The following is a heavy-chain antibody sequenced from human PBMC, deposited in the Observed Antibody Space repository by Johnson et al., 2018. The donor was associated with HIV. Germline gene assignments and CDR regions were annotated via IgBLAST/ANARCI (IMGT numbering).Heavy chain of an antibody. V-gene: IGHV3-13*01. J-gene: IGHJ3*02. D-gene: IGHD3-3*01. CDR3: ARVGLWSGYYRDAFDM. CDR1: GFTFDDYG. Sequence: VQLVESGGGVVRPGGSLRLSCAASGFTFDDYGMSWVRQPTGGGLEWVSALGAAGDTYYPASVKGRFTISREAAENSLYLQMDNLRAGDTAVYYCARVGLWSGYYRDAFDMWGQGTMVSVSS. CDR2: LGAAGDT.